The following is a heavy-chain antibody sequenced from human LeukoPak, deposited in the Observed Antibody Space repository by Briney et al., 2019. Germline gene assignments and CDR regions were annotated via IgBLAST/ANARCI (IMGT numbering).Heavy chain of an antibody. CDR1: GFTFSNNA. Sequence: PGGSLRLSCAASGFTFSNNAMSWVRQAPGKGLEWVGRIKSKTDGGTTDYAAPAKGRFTISRDDSKNTLYLQMNSLKTEDTAVYYCTTDLGYGGNPHYYYYGMDVWGQGTTVTVSS. D-gene: IGHD4-23*01. CDR2: IKSKTDGGTT. CDR3: TTDLGYGGNPHYYYYGMDV. V-gene: IGHV3-15*01. J-gene: IGHJ6*02.